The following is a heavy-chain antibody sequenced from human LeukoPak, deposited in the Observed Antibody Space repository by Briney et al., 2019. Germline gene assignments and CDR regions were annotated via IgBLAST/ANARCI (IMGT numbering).Heavy chain of an antibody. Sequence: GGSLRLSCAASGFTFSNYEMNRVRQAPGKGLEWVSYISSSGSTIYYADSVKGRFTISRDNAKNSLYLQMSSLRAEDTAVYYCAELGITMIGGVWGKGTTVTISS. D-gene: IGHD3-10*02. J-gene: IGHJ6*04. V-gene: IGHV3-48*03. CDR1: GFTFSNYE. CDR3: AELGITMIGGV. CDR2: ISSSGSTI.